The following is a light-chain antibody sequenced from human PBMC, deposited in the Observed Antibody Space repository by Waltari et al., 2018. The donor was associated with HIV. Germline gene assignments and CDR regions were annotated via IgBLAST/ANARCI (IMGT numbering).Light chain of an antibody. Sequence: QSALTQPASVSGSPGQSITISCTGTSRYIGTYTYVSWYQQHPGKAPKLMIYDVSNRPSGVSNRFSGSKSGNTASLTISGLQAEDEADYYCSSYTSSSTPVVFGGGTKLTVL. J-gene: IGLJ2*01. CDR3: SSYTSSSTPVV. CDR2: DVS. CDR1: SRYIGTYTY. V-gene: IGLV2-14*01.